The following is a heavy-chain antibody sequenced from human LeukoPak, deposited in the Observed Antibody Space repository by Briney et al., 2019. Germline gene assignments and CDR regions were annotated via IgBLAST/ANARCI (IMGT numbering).Heavy chain of an antibody. D-gene: IGHD2-15*01. J-gene: IGHJ6*02. CDR1: GFTFSSYW. Sequence: GGSLRLSCAASGFTFSSYWMNRVRHAPGKGLVWVSCINSDGSSTTYADSVKGRFTISRDNAKNTLYLQMNSLRAEDTAVYYCARGRHIVVAIDYYGMDVWGRGTTVTVSS. V-gene: IGHV3-74*01. CDR3: ARGRHIVVAIDYYGMDV. CDR2: INSDGSST.